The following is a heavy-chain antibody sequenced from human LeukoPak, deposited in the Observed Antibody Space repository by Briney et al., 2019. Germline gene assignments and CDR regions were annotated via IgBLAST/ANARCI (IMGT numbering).Heavy chain of an antibody. Sequence: WVRPAPGRGREWSGYIYYSGRTYYNPSLKSRLAISLDTSKHQFSLNLTSVTAADTAVYYCARDVRRRGASNYFDCWGQGTQVRVSS. CDR3: ARDVRRRGASNYFDC. J-gene: IGHJ4*02. CDR2: IYYSGRT. D-gene: IGHD2-2*01. V-gene: IGHV4-30-4*01.